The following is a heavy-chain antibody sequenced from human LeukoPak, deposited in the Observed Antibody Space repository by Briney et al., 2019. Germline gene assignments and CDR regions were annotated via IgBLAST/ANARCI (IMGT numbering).Heavy chain of an antibody. CDR1: GGSISNY. CDR2: IYYSGST. V-gene: IGHV4-59*01. J-gene: IGHJ4*02. D-gene: IGHD4-23*01. CDR3: ARNYGGNPGFFDY. Sequence: SETLSLTCTVSGGSISNYWSWIRQPPGKGLEWIGYIYYSGSTNYNPSLKSRVTISVDTSKNQFSLKLSSVTAADTAVYYCARNYGGNPGFFDYWGQGTLVTVSS.